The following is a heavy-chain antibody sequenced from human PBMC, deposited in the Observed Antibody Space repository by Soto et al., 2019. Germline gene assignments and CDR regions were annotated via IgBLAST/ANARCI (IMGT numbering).Heavy chain of an antibody. Sequence: EVRLVESGGGLVQPGESLRLSCAASGFTFSTYWMSWVRQAPGKGLEWVANIKEDGSEKYYVDSVKGRFTISRDNAKNSLYLQMNSLRAEDTAVYYCVQPRLGWGQGTLVTVSS. J-gene: IGHJ1*01. CDR3: VQPRLG. V-gene: IGHV3-7*01. CDR2: IKEDGSEK. CDR1: GFTFSTYW.